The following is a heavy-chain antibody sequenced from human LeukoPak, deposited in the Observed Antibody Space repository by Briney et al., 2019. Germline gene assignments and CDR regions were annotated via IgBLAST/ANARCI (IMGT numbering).Heavy chain of an antibody. CDR1: GGSISSYY. CDR2: IYYSGST. J-gene: IGHJ4*02. Sequence: KPSETLSLTCTVSGGSISSYYWSWIRQPPGKGLEWIGYIYYSGSTNYNPSLKSRVTISVDTSKNQFSLKLSSVTAADTAVYYCASTDRSTSQFDYWGQGTLVTVSS. D-gene: IGHD2-2*01. CDR3: ASTDRSTSQFDY. V-gene: IGHV4-59*01.